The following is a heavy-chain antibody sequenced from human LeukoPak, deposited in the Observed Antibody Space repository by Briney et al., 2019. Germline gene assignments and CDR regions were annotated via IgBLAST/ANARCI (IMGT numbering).Heavy chain of an antibody. CDR1: GYTFTSYG. CDR2: ISAYNGNT. Sequence: ASVKVSCKASGYTFTSYGISWVRQAPGQGLEWMGWISAYNGNTNYAQKLRGRVTMTTDTSTSTAYMELRSLRSDDTAVYYCARYLDYYDSSGIYWYFDLWGRGTLVTVSS. V-gene: IGHV1-18*01. D-gene: IGHD3-22*01. J-gene: IGHJ2*01. CDR3: ARYLDYYDSSGIYWYFDL.